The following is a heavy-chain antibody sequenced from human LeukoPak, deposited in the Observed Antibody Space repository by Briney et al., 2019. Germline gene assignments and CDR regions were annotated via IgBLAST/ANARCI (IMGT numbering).Heavy chain of an antibody. V-gene: IGHV1-18*01. D-gene: IGHD1/OR15-1a*01. Sequence: GASVKVSCKASGYTFTSYGISWVRQAPGQGLEWMGWISAYNGNTNYAQKLQGRVTTTTDTSTSTAYMELRSLRSDDTAVYYCAREAYNWNIDVFDIWGQGTLVTVSS. CDR2: ISAYNGNT. J-gene: IGHJ3*02. CDR3: AREAYNWNIDVFDI. CDR1: GYTFTSYG.